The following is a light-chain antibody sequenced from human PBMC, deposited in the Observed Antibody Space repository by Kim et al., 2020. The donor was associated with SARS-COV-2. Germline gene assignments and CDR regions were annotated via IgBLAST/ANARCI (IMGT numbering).Light chain of an antibody. V-gene: IGLV3-19*01. CDR2: GKN. J-gene: IGLJ3*02. Sequence: SSELTQDPAVSVALGQTVRITCQGDSLRSYYASWYQQKPGQAPVLVIYGKNNRPSGIPDRFSGSSSGNTAYLTITGAQAEDAADYCCTSRDSSGNHHWVFGGGTQLTVL. CDR3: TSRDSSGNHHWV. CDR1: SLRSYY.